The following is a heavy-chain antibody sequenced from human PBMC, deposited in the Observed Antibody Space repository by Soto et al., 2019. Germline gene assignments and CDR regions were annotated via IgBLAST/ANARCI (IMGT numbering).Heavy chain of an antibody. V-gene: IGHV4-30-4*01. J-gene: IGHJ6*02. CDR3: ARAGCSGGSCYEYYYYYGMDV. CDR1: GGSISSGDYY. CDR2: IYYSGST. D-gene: IGHD2-15*01. Sequence: PSETLSLTCTVSGGSISSGDYYWSWIRQPPGKGLEWFGYIYYSGSTYYNPSLKSRVTISVDTSKNQFSLKLSSVTAADTAVYYCARAGCSGGSCYEYYYYYGMDVWGQGTTVTVSS.